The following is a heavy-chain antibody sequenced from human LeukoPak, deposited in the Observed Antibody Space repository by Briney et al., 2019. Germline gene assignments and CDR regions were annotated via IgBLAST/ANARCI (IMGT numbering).Heavy chain of an antibody. Sequence: ASVKVSCKPSGSTFTASTIHWVRQAPGQRLEWMGWMNPNSGNTGYAQKFQGRVTITRNTSISTAYMELSSLRSEDTAVYYCARVERYYDFWSGPYKGDWFDPWGQGTLVTVSS. CDR3: ARVERYYDFWSGPYKGDWFDP. D-gene: IGHD3-3*01. CDR1: GSTFTAST. J-gene: IGHJ5*02. V-gene: IGHV1-8*03. CDR2: MNPNSGNT.